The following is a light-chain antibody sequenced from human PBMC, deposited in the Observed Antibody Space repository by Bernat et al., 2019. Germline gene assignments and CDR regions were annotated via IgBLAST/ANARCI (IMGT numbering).Light chain of an antibody. CDR2: DVN. CDR3: STSTRTSTRV. V-gene: IGLV2-14*03. CDR1: SSDFNYNY. Sequence: QSALTQPASVSGSPGQSITISCTGTSSDFNYNYVSWYQQHPSKAPKLLIYDVNSRPSGVYSRFSGAKSGNTASLTISGLQADDEADYYCSTSTRTSTRVFGGGTKLTVL. J-gene: IGLJ3*02.